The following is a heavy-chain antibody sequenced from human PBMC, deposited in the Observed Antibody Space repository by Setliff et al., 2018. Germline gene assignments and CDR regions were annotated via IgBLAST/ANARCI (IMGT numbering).Heavy chain of an antibody. CDR3: ARLGQWRVLGFFDH. D-gene: IGHD6-19*01. J-gene: IGHJ4*02. V-gene: IGHV4-34*01. CDR1: GGSLSGYY. Sequence: SETLSLTCAVYGGSLSGYYWSWIRQPPGKGLEWIGEINHSGSTNYNPSLKSRVTISVDTSKNQFSLKLSSVTAADTAVYYCARLGQWRVLGFFDHWGQGALVTVSS. CDR2: INHSGST.